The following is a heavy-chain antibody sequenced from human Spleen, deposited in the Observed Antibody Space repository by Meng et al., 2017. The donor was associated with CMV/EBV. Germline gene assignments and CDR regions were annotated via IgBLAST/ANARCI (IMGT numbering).Heavy chain of an antibody. CDR1: GYTFTAHY. CDR2: IHPHRGDT. Sequence: VSCKASGYTFTAHYFRWVRQAPGQGLAWMGWIHPHRGDTNYAQQFQGRVTLTRDTSINTGYMELTRLTSDDTAVYYCARDNNWGPDYWGQGTLVTVSS. V-gene: IGHV1-2*02. J-gene: IGHJ4*02. CDR3: ARDNNWGPDY. D-gene: IGHD7-27*01.